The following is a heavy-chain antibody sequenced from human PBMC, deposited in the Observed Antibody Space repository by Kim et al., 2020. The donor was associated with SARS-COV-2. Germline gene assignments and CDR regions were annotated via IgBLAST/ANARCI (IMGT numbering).Heavy chain of an antibody. V-gene: IGHV1-2*02. Sequence: GTNYARKFQGRVTMTRDTSISTAYMGLSRLRSDDTAVYYCARASTLPPVTWGQGTLVTVSS. CDR2: GT. D-gene: IGHD4-17*01. CDR3: ARASTLPPVT. J-gene: IGHJ4*02.